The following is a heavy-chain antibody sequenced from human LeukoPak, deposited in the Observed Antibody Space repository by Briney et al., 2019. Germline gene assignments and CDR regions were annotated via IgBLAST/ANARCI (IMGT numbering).Heavy chain of an antibody. CDR2: ISGSGGST. V-gene: IGHV3-23*01. J-gene: IGHJ5*02. CDR1: GFTFSSYA. CDR3: AKGTGFLPSYWFDP. D-gene: IGHD7-27*01. Sequence: GGSLRLSCAASGFTFSSYAMSWVRQAPGKGLEWVSAISGSGGSTYYADSVKGRLTISRDNSKNTLYLQMNSLRAEDTAVYYCAKGTGFLPSYWFDPWGQGTLVTVSS.